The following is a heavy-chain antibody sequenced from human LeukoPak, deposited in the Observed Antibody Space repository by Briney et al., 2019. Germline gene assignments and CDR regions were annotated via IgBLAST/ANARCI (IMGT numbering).Heavy chain of an antibody. V-gene: IGHV3-23*01. CDR2: ISSGGTYV. D-gene: IGHD2-2*01. CDR3: AKDGSTKYCSSTSCYVNWFDP. CDR1: GFTFSSYA. Sequence: GGSLRLSCAASGFTFSSYAMSWVRQAPGKGLEWVSSISSGGTYVDYADSVKGRFTISRDNSKNTLYLQMNSLRAEDTAVYYCAKDGSTKYCSSTSCYVNWFDPWGQGTLVTVSS. J-gene: IGHJ5*02.